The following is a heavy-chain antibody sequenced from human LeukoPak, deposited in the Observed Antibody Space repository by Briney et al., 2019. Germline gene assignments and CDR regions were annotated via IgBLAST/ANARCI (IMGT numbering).Heavy chain of an antibody. CDR1: GGTFSSYA. V-gene: IGHV1-69*05. J-gene: IGHJ3*02. CDR3: AREVVWGANVRRDDAFDI. D-gene: IGHD3-16*01. Sequence: SVKVSCKASGGTFSSYAISWVRQAPGQGLEWMGGIIPIFGTANYAQKFQGRVTITTDESTSTAYMELSSLRSEDTAVYYCAREVVWGANVRRDDAFDIWGQGTMVTVSS. CDR2: IIPIFGTA.